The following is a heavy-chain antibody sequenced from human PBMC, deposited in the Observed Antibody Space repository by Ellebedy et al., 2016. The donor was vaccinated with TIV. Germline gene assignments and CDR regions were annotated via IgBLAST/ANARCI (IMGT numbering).Heavy chain of an antibody. CDR1: GYTLTELS. J-gene: IGHJ5*02. CDR3: ARGDDSGSYLPWFDP. CDR2: FDPEDGET. D-gene: IGHD3-10*01. V-gene: IGHV1-24*01. Sequence: AASVKVSCKVSGYTLTELSMHWVRQAPGKGLEWMGGFDPEDGETIYAQKFQGRVTMTEDTSTDTAYMELSSLRSEDTAVYYCARGDDSGSYLPWFDPWGQGTLVTVSS.